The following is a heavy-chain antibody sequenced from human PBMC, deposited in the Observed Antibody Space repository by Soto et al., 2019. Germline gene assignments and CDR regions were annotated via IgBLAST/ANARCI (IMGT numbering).Heavy chain of an antibody. CDR1: GYTFTGYY. D-gene: IGHD2-2*01. Sequence: ASVKVFCEASGYTFTGYYMHWVRQAPGQGLEWMGWINPNSGGTNYAQKFQGRVTMTRDTSISTAYMELSRLRSDDTAVYYCARAHRCSSTSCYPSGMDVWGQGTTVTVSS. V-gene: IGHV1-2*02. J-gene: IGHJ6*02. CDR2: INPNSGGT. CDR3: ARAHRCSSTSCYPSGMDV.